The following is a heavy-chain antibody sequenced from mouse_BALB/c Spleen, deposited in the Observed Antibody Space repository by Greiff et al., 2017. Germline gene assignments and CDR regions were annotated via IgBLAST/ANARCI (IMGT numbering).Heavy chain of an antibody. CDR2: IYPGDGDT. D-gene: IGHD2-3*01. V-gene: IGHV1-87*01. J-gene: IGHJ2*01. Sequence: VQLQQSGAELARPGASVKLSCKASGYTFTSYWMQWVKQRPGQGLEWIGAIYPGDGDTRYTQKFKGKATLTADKSSSTAYMQLSSLASEDSAVYYCARSEVYDGYSAYFDYWGQGTTLTVSS. CDR3: ARSEVYDGYSAYFDY. CDR1: GYTFTSYW.